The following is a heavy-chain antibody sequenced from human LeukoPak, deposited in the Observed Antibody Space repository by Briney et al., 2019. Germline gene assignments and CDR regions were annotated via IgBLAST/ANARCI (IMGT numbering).Heavy chain of an antibody. Sequence: KPSETLSLTCSVSGASLSSSSYYWGWIRQPPGKGLEWIGSIYYSGSTYYNPSLKSRVTISVDTSKNQFSLKLSSVTAADTAVYYCFVSSGYPTVDYWGQGTLVTVS. V-gene: IGHV4-39*07. J-gene: IGHJ4*02. D-gene: IGHD3-22*01. CDR1: GASLSSSSYY. CDR3: FVSSGYPTVDY. CDR2: IYYSGST.